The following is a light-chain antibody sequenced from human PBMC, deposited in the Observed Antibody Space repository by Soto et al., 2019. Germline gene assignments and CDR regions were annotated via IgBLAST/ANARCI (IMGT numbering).Light chain of an antibody. CDR1: AMPNQY. J-gene: IGLJ2*01. Sequence: SYELTQPPSVSLSPGQTARIACSGDAMPNQYAYWYQQKPGQAPILVIYKDNEMPSGIPERFSGSNSGTTATLTISGVQAEDEADYYCQSSDRSRTSVVFGGATQLTVL. CDR2: KDN. CDR3: QSSDRSRTSVV. V-gene: IGLV3-25*01.